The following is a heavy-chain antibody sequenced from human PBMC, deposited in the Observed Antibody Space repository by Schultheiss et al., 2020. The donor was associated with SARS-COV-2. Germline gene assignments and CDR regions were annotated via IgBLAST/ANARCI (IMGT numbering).Heavy chain of an antibody. V-gene: IGHV4-39*01. CDR3: ARLDYYDSSGYYYYFDY. Sequence: SETLSLTCTVSGGSISSSSYYWGWIRQPPGKGLEWIGSIYHSGSTYYNPSLKSRVTISVDTSKNQFSLKLSSVTAADTAVYYCARLDYYDSSGYYYYFDYWGQGTLVTVSS. CDR1: GGSISSSSYY. J-gene: IGHJ4*02. CDR2: IYHSGST. D-gene: IGHD3-22*01.